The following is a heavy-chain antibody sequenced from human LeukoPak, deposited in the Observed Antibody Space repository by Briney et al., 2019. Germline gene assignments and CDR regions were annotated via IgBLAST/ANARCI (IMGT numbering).Heavy chain of an antibody. Sequence: ASVKVSCKASGYTFTSYYMHWVRQSPGHGLEWMGIINPSGGSTSYAQKFQGRVTMTRDTSTSTVYMELSSLRSEDTAVYYCAREPYDSSGYSALFDYWGQGTLVTVSS. CDR1: GYTFTSYY. J-gene: IGHJ4*02. CDR2: INPSGGST. D-gene: IGHD3-22*01. V-gene: IGHV1-46*01. CDR3: AREPYDSSGYSALFDY.